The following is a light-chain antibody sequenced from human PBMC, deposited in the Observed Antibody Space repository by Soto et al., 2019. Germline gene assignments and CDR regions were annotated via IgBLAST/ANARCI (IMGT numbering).Light chain of an antibody. Sequence: AIRMTQSPSSLSASTGDRVTITCRASQGISSYLAWYQQKPGKAPKLLIYAASTLQSGAPSRFSGSGSGTDFTLTISCLQSEDFATYFCQQYYSYPPGTFGPGTKVDIK. J-gene: IGKJ3*01. V-gene: IGKV1-8*01. CDR2: AAS. CDR3: QQYYSYPPGT. CDR1: QGISSY.